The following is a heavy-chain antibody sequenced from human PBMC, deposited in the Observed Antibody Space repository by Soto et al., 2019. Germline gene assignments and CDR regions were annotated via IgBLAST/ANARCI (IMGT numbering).Heavy chain of an antibody. D-gene: IGHD4-4*01. V-gene: IGHV3-30-3*01. CDR1: GFTFSSYA. CDR3: ARDDYSNYVSDLDY. CDR2: ISYDGSNK. J-gene: IGHJ4*02. Sequence: GGSLRLSCAASGFTFSSYAMHWVRQAPGKGLEWVAVISYDGSNKYYADSVKGRFTISRDNSKNTLYLQMNSLRAEDTAVYYCARDDYSNYVSDLDYWGQGTLVTVSS.